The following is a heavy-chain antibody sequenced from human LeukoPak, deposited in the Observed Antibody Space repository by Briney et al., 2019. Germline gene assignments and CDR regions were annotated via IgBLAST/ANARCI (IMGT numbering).Heavy chain of an antibody. Sequence: SETLSLTCTVSGGSISSGDYYWSWIRQPPGKGLEWIGYIYYSGSTYYNPSLKSRVTISVDTSKNQFSLKLSSVTAADTAVYYCARERLYNRSKVVVITDDAFDIWGQGTMVTVSS. V-gene: IGHV4-30-4*01. J-gene: IGHJ3*02. CDR2: IYYSGST. D-gene: IGHD3-22*01. CDR1: GGSISSGDYY. CDR3: ARERLYNRSKVVVITDDAFDI.